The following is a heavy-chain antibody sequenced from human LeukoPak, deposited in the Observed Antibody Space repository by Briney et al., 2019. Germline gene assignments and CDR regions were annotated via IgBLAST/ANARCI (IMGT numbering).Heavy chain of an antibody. D-gene: IGHD3-22*01. CDR3: ARDAAGEGRLVITWFDP. CDR1: GGSVSSSTNH. CDR2: IYYSGST. V-gene: IGHV4-39*07. Sequence: SETLSLTCTVSGGSVSSSTNHWGWIRQPPGKGLEWIGTIYYSGSTYYNPSLKSRVSLSVDTSKNQFSLKLSSVTAADTAVYFYARDAAGEGRLVITWFDPWGQGTLVTVSS. J-gene: IGHJ5*02.